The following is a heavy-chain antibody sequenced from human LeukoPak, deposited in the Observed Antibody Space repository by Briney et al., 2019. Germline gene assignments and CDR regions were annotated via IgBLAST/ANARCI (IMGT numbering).Heavy chain of an antibody. CDR1: GFAFSSYD. J-gene: IGHJ5*02. CDR3: AKDADPTQFDP. V-gene: IGHV3-48*01. CDR2: IDKTTNTI. Sequence: GGSLRLSCAASGFAFSSYDMNWVRQAPGKGLEWVSFIDKTTNTIYYADSVRGRFTISRDNAKNSLYLQMNSLRAEDTAVYYCAKDADPTQFDPWGQGTLVTVSS.